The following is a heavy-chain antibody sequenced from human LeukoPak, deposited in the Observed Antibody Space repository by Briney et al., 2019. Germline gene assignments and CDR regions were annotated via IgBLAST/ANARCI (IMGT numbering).Heavy chain of an antibody. D-gene: IGHD3-22*01. CDR2: INWNGGSA. J-gene: IGHJ6*03. CDR1: GFTFDDYG. V-gene: IGHV3-20*04. CDR3: ARDGDYYDNYYMDV. Sequence: GGSLRLSCAASGFTFDDYGMSWVRQAPGKGLEWVSGINWNGGSAGYADSVKGRFTISRDNAKNSLYLQMHSLRAEDTALYYCARDGDYYDNYYMDVWGKGTTVTVSS.